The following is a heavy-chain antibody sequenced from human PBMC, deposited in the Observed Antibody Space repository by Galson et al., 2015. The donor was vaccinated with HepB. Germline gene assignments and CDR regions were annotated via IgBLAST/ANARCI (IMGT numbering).Heavy chain of an antibody. Sequence: SLRLSCAASGFTFNSYTMNWVRQAPGKELEWVSSIDSSSSYIFYADSVKGRFTISRDNAQSSLYLQMNSLRVEDTAVYYCARSPPSNAFDYWGQGTLVTVSS. D-gene: IGHD4-11*01. J-gene: IGHJ4*02. CDR1: GFTFNSYT. CDR3: ARSPPSNAFDY. V-gene: IGHV3-21*06. CDR2: IDSSSSYI.